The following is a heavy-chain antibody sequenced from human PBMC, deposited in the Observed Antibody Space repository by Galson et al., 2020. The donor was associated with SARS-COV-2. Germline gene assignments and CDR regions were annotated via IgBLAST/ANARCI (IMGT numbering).Heavy chain of an antibody. Sequence: SETLSLTCTVSGDPISIYYWTWIRQPPGKGLEWIGHISSLRYTTYNPSLESRVTISGDPSRNQISLRLTSVTAADTAVYYCARGMGTVSTPNLFDQWGQGTLITVTS. CDR3: ARGMGTVSTPNLFDQ. V-gene: IGHV4-59*01. CDR1: GDPISIYY. J-gene: IGHJ4*02. D-gene: IGHD5-18*01. CDR2: ISSLRYT.